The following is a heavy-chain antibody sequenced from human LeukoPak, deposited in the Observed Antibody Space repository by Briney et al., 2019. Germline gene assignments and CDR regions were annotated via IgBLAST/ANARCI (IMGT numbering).Heavy chain of an antibody. CDR3: ARHGGSSYYPYYYYMDV. V-gene: IGHV3-7*01. J-gene: IGHJ6*03. D-gene: IGHD6-13*01. Sequence: GGSLRLSCAASGFTFSSYWMNWVRQAPGKGLEWVANIKQDGSEKYYVDSVKGRFTISRDNAKNSLYLQMNSLRAEDTAVYYCARHGGSSYYPYYYYMDVWGKGTTVTVSS. CDR1: GFTFSSYW. CDR2: IKQDGSEK.